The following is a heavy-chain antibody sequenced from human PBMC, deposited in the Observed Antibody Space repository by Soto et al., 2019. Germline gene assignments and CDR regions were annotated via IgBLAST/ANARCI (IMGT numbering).Heavy chain of an antibody. Sequence: QVQLVESGGGVVQPGRSLRLSCAASGFTFSSYGMHWVRQAPGKGLEWVAVIWYDGSNKYYADSVKGRFTISRDNSKNTLYLQMNSLRAEDTAVYYCARVVGGYHDYWGQGTLVTVSS. D-gene: IGHD6-19*01. J-gene: IGHJ4*02. CDR2: IWYDGSNK. CDR1: GFTFSSYG. V-gene: IGHV3-33*01. CDR3: ARVVGGYHDY.